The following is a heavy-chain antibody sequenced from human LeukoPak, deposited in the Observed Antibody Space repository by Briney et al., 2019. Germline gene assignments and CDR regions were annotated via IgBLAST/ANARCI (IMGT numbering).Heavy chain of an antibody. J-gene: IGHJ4*02. D-gene: IGHD5-18*01. CDR1: GFTFSDYY. V-gene: IGHV3-11*01. CDR3: ARGGYSYAGDFDY. Sequence: RGSLRLSCAASGFTFSDYYMSWIRQAPGKGLEWVSYISSSSSTIHYADSVKGRFTISRDNAKNSLYLQMNSLSAEDTAVYYCARGGYSYAGDFDYWGQGTLVTVSS. CDR2: ISSSSSTI.